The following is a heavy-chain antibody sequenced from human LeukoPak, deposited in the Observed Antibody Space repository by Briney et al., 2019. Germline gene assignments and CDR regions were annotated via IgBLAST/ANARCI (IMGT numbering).Heavy chain of an antibody. CDR1: GYSFTSYW. D-gene: IGHD3-3*01. J-gene: IGHJ6*02. CDR3: ARQGAYYDFWSGYWEHYYYYGMDV. Sequence: KDGESLKISCKGSGYSFTSYWIGWVRQMPGKGLEWMGIVYPGDSDTRYSPSFQGQVTISADKSISTAYLQWSSLKASDTAMYYCARQGAYYDFWSGYWEHYYYYGMDVWGQGTTVTVSS. V-gene: IGHV5-51*01. CDR2: VYPGDSDT.